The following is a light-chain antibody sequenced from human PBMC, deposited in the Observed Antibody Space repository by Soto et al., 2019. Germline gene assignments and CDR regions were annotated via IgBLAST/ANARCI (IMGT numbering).Light chain of an antibody. J-gene: IGLJ2*01. V-gene: IGLV2-8*01. CDR3: SSYAGSNNVL. CDR1: SSDVGGYDY. Sequence: QSVLTQPPSASGSPGQSVTISCTGTSSDVGGYDYVSWYQQHPGKAPKLIIYEVNKRPSGVPDRFSGSKSGNTASLTVSGLQAEDEADYYCSSYAGSNNVLFGGGTKVTVL. CDR2: EVN.